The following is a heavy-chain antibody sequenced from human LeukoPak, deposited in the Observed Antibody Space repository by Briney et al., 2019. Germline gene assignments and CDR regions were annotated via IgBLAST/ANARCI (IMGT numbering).Heavy chain of an antibody. V-gene: IGHV3-7*01. J-gene: IGHJ4*02. D-gene: IGHD1-26*01. CDR2: IKQDGSEK. Sequence: PGGSLRLSCAASGFTFSSFWMRWVRQAPGKGLELVANIKQDGSEKYCVDSVQGRFTISRDNAKNSLYLQMNSLRVEDTAVYYCARRIVGPSSGGDYWGQGTPVTVSS. CDR3: ARRIVGPSSGGDY. CDR1: GFTFSSFW.